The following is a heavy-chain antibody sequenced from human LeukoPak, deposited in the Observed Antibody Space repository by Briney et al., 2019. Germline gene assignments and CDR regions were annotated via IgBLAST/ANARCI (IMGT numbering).Heavy chain of an antibody. V-gene: IGHV4-38-2*02. Sequence: PSETLSLTCTVSAYSISSGYYWGWIRQPPGKGLDWIGSIYHSGSTYYNPSLKSRVTISVDTSKNQFSLKLSSVTAADTAIYYCARCWGWDSYYFDSWGLGTLVTVSS. CDR2: IYHSGST. CDR1: AYSISSGYY. J-gene: IGHJ4*02. CDR3: ARCWGWDSYYFDS. D-gene: IGHD3-16*01.